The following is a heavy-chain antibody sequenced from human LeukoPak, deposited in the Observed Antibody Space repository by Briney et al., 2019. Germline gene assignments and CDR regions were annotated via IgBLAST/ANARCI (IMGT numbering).Heavy chain of an antibody. CDR2: IYHSGST. Sequence: KSSETLSLTCTVSGGSISSGTYYWAWIRQPPGRGLEWIGTIYHSGSTYYNPSLKTRVTISVDTSKNQFSLKLSSVTAADTAVYYCARDRYYYDSSGDRGLDYWGQGTLVTVSS. CDR3: ARDRYYYDSSGDRGLDY. V-gene: IGHV4-39*07. D-gene: IGHD3-22*01. CDR1: GGSISSGTYY. J-gene: IGHJ4*02.